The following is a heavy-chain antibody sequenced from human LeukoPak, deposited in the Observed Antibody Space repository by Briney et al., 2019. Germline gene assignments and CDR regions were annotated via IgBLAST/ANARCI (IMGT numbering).Heavy chain of an antibody. CDR2: IYSADSA. CDR1: GFTVSRNY. Sequence: GGSLRLSCAASGFTVSRNYMSWVREAPGKGLEWVSVIYSADSAYYADSVRGRFTISRDNSKNTLYLQMNSLRADDTAVYYCAREVGGGATNYFDYWGQGTLVTVSS. J-gene: IGHJ4*02. V-gene: IGHV3-53*01. D-gene: IGHD1-26*01. CDR3: AREVGGGATNYFDY.